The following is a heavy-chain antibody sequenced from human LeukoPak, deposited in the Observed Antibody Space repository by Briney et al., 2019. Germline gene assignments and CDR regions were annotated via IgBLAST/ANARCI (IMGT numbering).Heavy chain of an antibody. D-gene: IGHD5-18*01. V-gene: IGHV4-34*01. CDR2: INHSGST. CDR1: GGSFSGYY. J-gene: IGHJ5*02. CDR3: AGVSVDTAMVTENWFDP. Sequence: SETLSLTCAVYGGSFSGYYWSWIRQPPGKGLEWIGEINHSGSTNYNPSLKSRVTISVDTSRNQFSLKLSSVTAADTAGYYCAGVSVDTAMVTENWFDPWGQGTLVTVSS.